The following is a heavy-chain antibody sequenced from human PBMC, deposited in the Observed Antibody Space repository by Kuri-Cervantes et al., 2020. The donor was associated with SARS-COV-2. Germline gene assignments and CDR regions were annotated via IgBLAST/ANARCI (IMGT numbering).Heavy chain of an antibody. V-gene: IGHV4-59*01. CDR2: IYYSGST. J-gene: IGHJ4*02. CDR3: ARSQLLWFGERRYYFDY. Sequence: SETLSLTCAFYGESFSGYYWSWIRQPPGKGLEWIGYIYYSGSTNYNPSLKSRVTISVDTSKNQFSLKLSSVTAADTAVYYCARSQLLWFGERRYYFDYWGQGTLVTVSS. D-gene: IGHD3-10*01. CDR1: GESFSGYY.